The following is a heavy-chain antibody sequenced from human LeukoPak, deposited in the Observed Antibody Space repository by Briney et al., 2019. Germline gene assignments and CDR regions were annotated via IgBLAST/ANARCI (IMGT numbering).Heavy chain of an antibody. Sequence: PGGSLRLSCAASGFTFSSYVMSWVRQAPGKGLEWVSAIGGSVSSTYYADSVKGRFTISRDNSKNTLYLQINSLRAEDTAVYYCAKDRVTGTRMYYLDYWGQGTLVTVSS. CDR2: IGGSVSST. J-gene: IGHJ4*02. V-gene: IGHV3-23*01. CDR3: AKDRVTGTRMYYLDY. D-gene: IGHD6-19*01. CDR1: GFTFSSYV.